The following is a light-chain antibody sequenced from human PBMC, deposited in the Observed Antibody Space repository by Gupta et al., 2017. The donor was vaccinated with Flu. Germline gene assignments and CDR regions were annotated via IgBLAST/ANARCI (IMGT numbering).Light chain of an antibody. CDR2: SAS. V-gene: IGKV1-27*01. Sequence: PSSLSASIGDRVTITCRASRDIANHLAWYQQQPGKVPNLLIYSASSLQSGVPSRFSGSGSGTDFTLSISSLQPEDVATYYCQNDDSVPLAFGQGTKVEI. CDR1: RDIANH. J-gene: IGKJ1*01. CDR3: QNDDSVPLA.